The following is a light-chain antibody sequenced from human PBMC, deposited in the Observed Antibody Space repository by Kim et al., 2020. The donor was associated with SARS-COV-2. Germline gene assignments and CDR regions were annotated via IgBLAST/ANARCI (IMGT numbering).Light chain of an antibody. V-gene: IGKV1-27*01. J-gene: IGKJ3*01. Sequence: ASVGDRVTITCRASQSINNYLAWYQQKPGKVPNVLIYAASTLQSGVPSRFSGSGSGTDFTLTITSLQPEDVATYYCKKYNSAPFTFGPGTKVDIK. CDR3: KKYNSAPFT. CDR2: AAS. CDR1: QSINNY.